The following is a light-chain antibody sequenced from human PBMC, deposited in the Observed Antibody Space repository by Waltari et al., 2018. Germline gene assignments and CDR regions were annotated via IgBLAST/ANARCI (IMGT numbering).Light chain of an antibody. CDR2: DAS. J-gene: IGKJ1*01. CDR1: QGISSR. V-gene: IGKV1-12*01. Sequence: DIQMTQSPSSVSASVGDRVTLTCRASQGISSRFAWYQQKPGKAPKLLIYDASSLHSGVPSRFSGSGSGTEFTLTISSLQPEDFATYYCQQVDSFPRTFGQGTKVEVK. CDR3: QQVDSFPRT.